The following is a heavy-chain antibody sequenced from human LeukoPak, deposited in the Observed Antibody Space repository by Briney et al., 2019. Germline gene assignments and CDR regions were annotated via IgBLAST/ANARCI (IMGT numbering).Heavy chain of an antibody. D-gene: IGHD3-10*01. V-gene: IGHV1-2*02. CDR3: AGYYYGSGSFDY. Sequence: GSSVKVSCKASGGTFSSYAISWVRQAPGQGLEWMGWINPNSGGTNYAQKFQGRVTMTRDTSISTAYMELSRLRSDDTAVYYCAGYYYGSGSFDYWGQGTLVTVSS. J-gene: IGHJ4*02. CDR1: GGTFSSYA. CDR2: INPNSGGT.